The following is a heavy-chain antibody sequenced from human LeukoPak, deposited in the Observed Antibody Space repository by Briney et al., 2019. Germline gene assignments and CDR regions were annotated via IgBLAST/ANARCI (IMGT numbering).Heavy chain of an antibody. V-gene: IGHV1-69*13. Sequence: ASVKVSCQASGGTFSSYAISWVRQAPGQGLEWMGGIIPIFGTANYAQKFQGRVTITADESTSTAYMELSSLRSEDTAVYHCAREESYYDSSGLRPRNWYFDLWGRGTLVTVSS. CDR2: IIPIFGTA. CDR3: AREESYYDSSGLRPRNWYFDL. J-gene: IGHJ2*01. CDR1: GGTFSSYA. D-gene: IGHD3-22*01.